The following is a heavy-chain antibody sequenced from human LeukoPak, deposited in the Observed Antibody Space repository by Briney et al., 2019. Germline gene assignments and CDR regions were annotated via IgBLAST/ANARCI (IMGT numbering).Heavy chain of an antibody. V-gene: IGHV4-34*01. Sequence: PSETLSLTCAVYGGSFSVYYWSWIRQPPGKGLEWIGEINHSGSTNYNPSLKSRVTISVDTSKNQFSLKLSSVTAADTAVYYCARGRGNAVTTSSYYYYGMDVWGQGTTVTVSS. CDR2: INHSGST. J-gene: IGHJ6*02. CDR1: GGSFSVYY. CDR3: ARGRGNAVTTSSYYYYGMDV. D-gene: IGHD4-17*01.